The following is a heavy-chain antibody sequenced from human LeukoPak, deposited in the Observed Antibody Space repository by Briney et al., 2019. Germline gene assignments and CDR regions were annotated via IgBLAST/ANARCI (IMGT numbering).Heavy chain of an antibody. CDR3: ARVLPGSGSYDY. CDR2: IGTVGDT. Sequence: GGSLRLSCAASGFSFSTSDMHWVRQSTGKGLEWVSAIGTVGDTYYAASVRGRFTTSREDDKSSLYLQMNNLRVGDTAVYYCARVLPGSGSYDYWGQGTLVSVSS. CDR1: GFSFSTSD. V-gene: IGHV3-13*04. J-gene: IGHJ4*02. D-gene: IGHD3-10*01.